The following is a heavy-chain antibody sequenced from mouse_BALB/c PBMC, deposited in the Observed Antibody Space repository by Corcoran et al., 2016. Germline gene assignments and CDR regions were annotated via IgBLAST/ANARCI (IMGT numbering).Heavy chain of an antibody. CDR1: GYIFTDYN. CDR2: INPNNGGT. J-gene: IGHJ2*01. V-gene: IGHV1-18*01. D-gene: IGHD1-1*01. Sequence: EVLLQQSGPELVKPGASVKIPCKASGYIFTDYNMDWVKQSHGKSLEWIGDINPNNGGTIYNQKFKGKATLTVDKSSSTAYMELRSLTSEDTAVYYCARRDYFGSSPSDYCGQGTTLTVSS. CDR3: ARRDYFGSSPSDY.